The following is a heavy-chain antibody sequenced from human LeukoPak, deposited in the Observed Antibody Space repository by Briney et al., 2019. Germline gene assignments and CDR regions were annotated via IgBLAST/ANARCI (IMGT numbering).Heavy chain of an antibody. CDR2: INPNSGGT. V-gene: IGHV1-2*02. CDR1: GYTFTGYY. J-gene: IGHJ6*02. Sequence: ASVKVSCKASGYTFTGYYMHWVRQAPGQGREWMGWINPNSGGTNYAQKFQGRVTMTRDTSISTAYMELSRLRSDDTAVYYCARSLYYYGSGSTRAKYYYYGMDVWGQGTTVTVSS. D-gene: IGHD3-10*01. CDR3: ARSLYYYGSGSTRAKYYYYGMDV.